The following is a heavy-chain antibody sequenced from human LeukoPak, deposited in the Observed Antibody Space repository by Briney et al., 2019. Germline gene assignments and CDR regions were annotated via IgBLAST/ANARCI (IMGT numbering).Heavy chain of an antibody. Sequence: ASVKVSCKASGYTFTGYYVHWVRQAPGQGLEWMGWINPSSGGTNYAQKFQGRVTMTGDTSTITVYMELSSLRSEDTAVYYCARWTTTYLDYWGQGTLVTVSS. CDR2: INPSSGGT. CDR3: ARWTTTYLDY. CDR1: GYTFTGYY. V-gene: IGHV1-2*02. D-gene: IGHD4-11*01. J-gene: IGHJ4*02.